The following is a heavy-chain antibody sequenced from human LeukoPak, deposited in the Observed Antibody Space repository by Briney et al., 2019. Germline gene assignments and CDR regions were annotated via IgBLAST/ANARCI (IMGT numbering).Heavy chain of an antibody. J-gene: IGHJ5*02. Sequence: ALVKVSCKASGSTFTSYYMHWMRQAPGQGLEWMGIINSSGGSTSYAQMFQGRVTMTRDTSPSPVYMELSSLRSEDTAGYCCARGLNSYGQYNWFDPWGQGTLVTVSS. CDR2: INSSGGST. CDR1: GSTFTSYY. CDR3: ARGLNSYGQYNWFDP. D-gene: IGHD5-18*01. V-gene: IGHV1-46*01.